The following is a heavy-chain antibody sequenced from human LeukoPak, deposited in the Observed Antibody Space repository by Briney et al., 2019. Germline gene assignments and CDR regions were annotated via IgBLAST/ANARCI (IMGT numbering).Heavy chain of an antibody. CDR2: INHSGST. J-gene: IGHJ4*02. D-gene: IGHD4-23*01. V-gene: IGHV4-34*01. CDR1: GDSFSNYF. Sequence: SETLSLTCAVYGDSFSNYFWSWIRQPPGKGLEWIGEINHSGSTNYNPSLKSRVTISVDTSKNQFSLKLSSVTAADTAVYYCARDDYGGKLNFDYWGQGTLVTVSS. CDR3: ARDDYGGKLNFDY.